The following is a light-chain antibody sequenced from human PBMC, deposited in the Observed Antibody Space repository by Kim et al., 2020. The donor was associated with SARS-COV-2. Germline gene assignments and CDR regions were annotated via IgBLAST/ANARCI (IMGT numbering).Light chain of an antibody. CDR2: DVS. CDR3: SSYTSSIPYV. Sequence: GQSITISSTGTSSDVGGYNYVSWYQQHPGKAPKLMIYDVSNRPSGVSNRFSGSKSGNTASLTISGLQAEDEADYYCSSYTSSIPYVFGTGTKVTVL. J-gene: IGLJ1*01. V-gene: IGLV2-14*03. CDR1: SSDVGGYNY.